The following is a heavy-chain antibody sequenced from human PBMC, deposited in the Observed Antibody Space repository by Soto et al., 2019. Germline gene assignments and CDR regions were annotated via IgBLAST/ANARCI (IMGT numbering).Heavy chain of an antibody. J-gene: IGHJ4*02. D-gene: IGHD1-26*01. CDR3: ARRGSGSYYDY. CDR2: ISGSGGST. CDR1: GFTFSSYA. V-gene: IGHV3-23*01. Sequence: EVQLLESGGGLVQPGGSLRLSCAASGFTFSSYAMRWVRQAPGKGLEWVSAISGSGGSTYYADSVKGRFTISRDNSKNSLYLQMNSLRAEDTAVYYCARRGSGSYYDYWGQGTLVTVSS.